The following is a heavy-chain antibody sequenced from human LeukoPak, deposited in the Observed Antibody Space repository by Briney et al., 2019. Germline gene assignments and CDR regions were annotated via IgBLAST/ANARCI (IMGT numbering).Heavy chain of an antibody. J-gene: IGHJ6*02. CDR2: INHSGST. V-gene: IGHV4-34*01. D-gene: IGHD3-10*01. CDR3: ARGQYYGSGSCFHYYYGMDV. Sequence: SETLSLTCAVYGGSFSGYYWSWIRQPPGKGLEWIGEINHSGSTNYNPSLKSRVTISVDTSKNQFSLKLSSVTAADTAVYYCARGQYYGSGSCFHYYYGMDVWGQGTTVTVSS. CDR1: GGSFSGYY.